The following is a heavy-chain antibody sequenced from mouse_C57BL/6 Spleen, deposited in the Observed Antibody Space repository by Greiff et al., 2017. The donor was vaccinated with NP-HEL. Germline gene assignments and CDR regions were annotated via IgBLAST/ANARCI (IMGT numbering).Heavy chain of an antibody. J-gene: IGHJ3*01. Sequence: DVMLVESGGGLVKPGGSLKLSCAASGFTFSSYAMSWVRQTPEKRLEWVATISDGGSYTYYPDNVKGRFTISRDNAKNNLYLQMSHLKSEDTAMYYCARDDGNLFAYGGQGTLVTVSA. CDR2: ISDGGSYT. V-gene: IGHV5-4*01. CDR3: ARDDGNLFAY. D-gene: IGHD2-1*01. CDR1: GFTFSSYA.